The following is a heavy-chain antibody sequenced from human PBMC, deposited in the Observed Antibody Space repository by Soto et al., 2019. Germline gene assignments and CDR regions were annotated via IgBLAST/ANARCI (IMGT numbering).Heavy chain of an antibody. Sequence: QVQLVQSGAEVKKPGSSVKVSCKASGGTFSSYAISWVRQAPGQGLDWMGGIIPIFGTANYAQKFQGRVTITADKSTSTAYMELSSLRSEDRGVYYCARDAREVGATPFFDYWGQGTLVTVSS. V-gene: IGHV1-69*06. CDR3: ARDAREVGATPFFDY. CDR1: GGTFSSYA. CDR2: IIPIFGTA. J-gene: IGHJ4*02. D-gene: IGHD1-26*01.